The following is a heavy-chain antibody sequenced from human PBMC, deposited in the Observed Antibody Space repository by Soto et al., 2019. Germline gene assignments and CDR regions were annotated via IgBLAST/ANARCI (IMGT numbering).Heavy chain of an antibody. CDR1: GGSISSGNFY. J-gene: IGHJ4*02. CDR2: IYRTGTT. CDR3: ASQHVAVVPGFFNS. Sequence: QVQLQESGPGLVKPSQTLSLTCSVSGGSISSGNFYWSWIRQPPGKGLEWLGYIYRTGTTYSNPSLGGRVMIPRKTPKTLSPQTLRSVTPPDRPVFYWASQHVAVVPGFFNSWAQGPRVPVPS. V-gene: IGHV4-30-4*01. D-gene: IGHD2-21*01.